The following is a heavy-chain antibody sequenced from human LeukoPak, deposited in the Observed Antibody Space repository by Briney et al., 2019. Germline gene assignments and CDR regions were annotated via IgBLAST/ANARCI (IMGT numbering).Heavy chain of an antibody. J-gene: IGHJ4*02. D-gene: IGHD6-13*01. CDR1: GFSITTGYY. Sequence: SETLSLTCSVSGFSITTGYYWAWIRQPPRKGLEWIGTIFRIGSSYFNPSLKSRVTISVDTSKNQFSLKLSSVTAADTALYYCARVIDVAAAGYFDSWGQGTQVTVSS. V-gene: IGHV4-38-2*02. CDR2: IFRIGSS. CDR3: ARVIDVAAAGYFDS.